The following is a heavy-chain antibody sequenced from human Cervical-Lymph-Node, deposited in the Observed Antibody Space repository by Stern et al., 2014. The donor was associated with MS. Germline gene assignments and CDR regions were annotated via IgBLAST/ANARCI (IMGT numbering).Heavy chain of an antibody. V-gene: IGHV4-31*03. CDR1: GGSISSGNYY. CDR3: ARGSREVLLPRFYFDY. J-gene: IGHJ4*02. Sequence: VQLVESDPGLVKPSQTLSLTCTVSGGSISSGNYYWSWIRQHPGKGLEWIGSIYHRGSTYYTPPLKSRVTTSIDTSKNQFSLKLSSVTAADTAVYYCARGSREVLLPRFYFDYWGQGTLVTVSS. CDR2: IYHRGST. D-gene: IGHD3-3*01.